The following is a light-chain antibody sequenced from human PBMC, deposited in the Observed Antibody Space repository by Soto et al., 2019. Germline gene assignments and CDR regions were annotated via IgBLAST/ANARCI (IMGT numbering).Light chain of an antibody. CDR3: QQYKNWPL. CDR1: QGISGY. V-gene: IGKV1-9*01. Sequence: DIQLTQSPSFLSASVGDRVTITCRASQGISGYLAWYQQKPGKAPELLIYTASTLQSGVPLGFSGRGSGTEFTLTISGLQPEDFAVYYCQQYKNWPLFGQGTRLEIK. J-gene: IGKJ5*01. CDR2: TAS.